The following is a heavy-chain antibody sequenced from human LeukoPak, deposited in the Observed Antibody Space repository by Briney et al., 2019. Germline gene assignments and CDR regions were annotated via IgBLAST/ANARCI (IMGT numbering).Heavy chain of an antibody. J-gene: IGHJ4*02. CDR1: GFSLNTSGVG. CDR3: AHKNSSSSRSRFDY. CDR2: INWYDDK. D-gene: IGHD6-6*01. V-gene: IGHV2-5*01. Sequence: SGPTLAKPTQTLTLTFTFSGFSLNTSGVGVGWIRQSPGKALEWLALINWYDDKRYTPSLNSRPTITKNTSKNQLVLTLTNMDPVETATYYCAHKNSSSSRSRFDYWGQGTLVTVSS.